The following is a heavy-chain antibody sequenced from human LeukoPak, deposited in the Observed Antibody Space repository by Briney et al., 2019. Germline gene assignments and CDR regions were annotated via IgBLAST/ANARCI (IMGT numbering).Heavy chain of an antibody. Sequence: SETLSLTCTVSGGSISSYYWSWIRQPAGKGLEWIGRIYTSGSTNYNPSLKSRVTISVDTSKSQFSQKLSSVTAADTAVYYCAAAYYDFWSGYYNEGDAFDIWGQGTMVTVSS. CDR3: AAAYYDFWSGYYNEGDAFDI. CDR2: IYTSGST. J-gene: IGHJ3*02. CDR1: GGSISSYY. V-gene: IGHV4-4*07. D-gene: IGHD3-3*01.